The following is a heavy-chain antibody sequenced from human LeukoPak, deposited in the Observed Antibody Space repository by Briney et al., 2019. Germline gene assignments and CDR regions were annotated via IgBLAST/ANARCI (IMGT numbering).Heavy chain of an antibody. CDR1: GFTFSSYS. CDR3: TKYRSGNFDYYPDLDS. V-gene: IGHV3-30*02. Sequence: GGSLRLSCAASGFTFSSYSMNRVRQAPGKGLEWVAFTRYDETLKYYAGSVRGRFTISRDNSKNTLYLQMNSLRTEDTAIYYCTKYRSGNFDYYPDLDSWGQGILVTVSS. J-gene: IGHJ4*02. D-gene: IGHD3-9*01. CDR2: TRYDETLK.